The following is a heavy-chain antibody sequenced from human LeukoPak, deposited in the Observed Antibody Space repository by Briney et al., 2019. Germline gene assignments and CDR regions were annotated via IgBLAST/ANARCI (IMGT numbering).Heavy chain of an antibody. CDR3: ARCTGGGNCYGVRY. CDR2: ISAYNGNT. D-gene: IGHD2-15*01. J-gene: IGHJ4*02. Sequence: GASVKVSCKASGGTFSSYAISWVRQAPGQGLEWMGWISAYNGNTNYAQKLQGRVTMTTDTSTSTAYMELRSLRSDDTAVYYCARCTGGGNCYGVRYWGQGTLVTVSS. V-gene: IGHV1-18*01. CDR1: GGTFSSYA.